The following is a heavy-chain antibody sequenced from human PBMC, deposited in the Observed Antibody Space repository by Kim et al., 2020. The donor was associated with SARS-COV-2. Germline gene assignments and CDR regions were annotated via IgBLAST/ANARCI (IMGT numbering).Heavy chain of an antibody. CDR2: ISSSGSTI. J-gene: IGHJ6*02. CDR1: GFTFSSYE. V-gene: IGHV3-48*03. CDR3: ARGPQGYYYGMDV. Sequence: GGSLRLSCAASGFTFSSYEMNWVRQAPGKGLEWVSYISSSGSTIYYADSVKGRFTISRDNAKNSLYLQMNSLRAEDTAVYYCARGPQGYYYGMDVWGQGTTVTVSS.